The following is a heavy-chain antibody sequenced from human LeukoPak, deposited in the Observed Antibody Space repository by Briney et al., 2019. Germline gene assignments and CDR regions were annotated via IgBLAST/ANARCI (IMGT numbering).Heavy chain of an antibody. J-gene: IGHJ4*02. CDR2: ISYDGSNK. Sequence: GGSLRLSCAASGFTFSSYAMHWVRQAPGKGLEWVAVISYDGSNKYYADSVKGRFTISRDNSNNTLYLQMSSLRAEDTAVYYCAKTRGGPTSPDDYWGQGTLVTVSS. V-gene: IGHV3-30-3*02. CDR1: GFTFSSYA. CDR3: AKTRGGPTSPDDY. D-gene: IGHD2-15*01.